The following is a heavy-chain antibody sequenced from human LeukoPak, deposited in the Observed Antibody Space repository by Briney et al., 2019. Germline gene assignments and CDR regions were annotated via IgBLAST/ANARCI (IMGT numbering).Heavy chain of an antibody. CDR3: AKDGISLVGLNWFDR. CDR2: MSYTGDT. Sequence: PSETLSLTCTVSGASMSNSNYYWAWIRQPPGKGPEWIGSMSYTGDTYYNPSLKSRVRMSVDTSKSQFSLNLKSVTAADTAFYYCAKDGISLVGLNWFDRWGHGALVTVSS. D-gene: IGHD2-15*01. J-gene: IGHJ5*02. V-gene: IGHV4-39*07. CDR1: GASMSNSNYY.